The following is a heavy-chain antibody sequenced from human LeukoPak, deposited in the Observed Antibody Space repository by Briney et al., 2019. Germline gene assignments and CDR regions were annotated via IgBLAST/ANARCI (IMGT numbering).Heavy chain of an antibody. CDR2: IYYSGST. CDR1: GGSVSDTGYF. J-gene: IGHJ4*02. Sequence: SETLSLTCTVSGGSVSDTGYFWGWIRQPPGKGLEWIGSIYYSGSTYYNASLKSRITISVDTSKNQLSLKLSSVTAADTAVYYCARGLGLGYYDSSGRRKKLDYWGQGTLVTVSS. D-gene: IGHD3-22*01. CDR3: ARGLGLGYYDSSGRRKKLDY. V-gene: IGHV4-39*01.